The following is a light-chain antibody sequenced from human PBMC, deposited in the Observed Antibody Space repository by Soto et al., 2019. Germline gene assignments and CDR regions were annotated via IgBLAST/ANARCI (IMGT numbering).Light chain of an antibody. J-gene: IGKJ4*01. CDR1: QSISSW. Sequence: DIQMTQSPSTLSASVGDRVTITCRASQSISSWLAWYQQKPGKAPNLLIYKASSLESGVPSRFSGSGSGTEFTLTISSLQPDDFATYYCQQYNSYPTFGGGTKVVIK. CDR2: KAS. CDR3: QQYNSYPT. V-gene: IGKV1-5*03.